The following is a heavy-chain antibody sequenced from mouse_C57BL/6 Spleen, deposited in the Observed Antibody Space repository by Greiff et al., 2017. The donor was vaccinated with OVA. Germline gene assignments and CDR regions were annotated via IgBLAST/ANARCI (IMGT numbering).Heavy chain of an antibody. Sequence: EVQRVESGGGLVKPGGSLKLSCAASGFTFSSYAMSWVRQTPEKRLEWVATISDGGSYTYYPDNVKGRFTISRDNAKNNLYLQMSHLKSEDTAMYYCARDSDDGYYFDYWGQGTTLTVSS. CDR2: ISDGGSYT. J-gene: IGHJ2*01. CDR3: ARDSDDGYYFDY. D-gene: IGHD2-3*01. V-gene: IGHV5-4*01. CDR1: GFTFSSYA.